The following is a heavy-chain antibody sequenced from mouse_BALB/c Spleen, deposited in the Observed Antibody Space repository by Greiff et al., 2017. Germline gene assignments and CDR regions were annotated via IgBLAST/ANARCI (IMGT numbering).Heavy chain of an antibody. V-gene: IGHV7-3*02. J-gene: IGHJ4*01. CDR2: IRNKANGYTT. CDR3: ARDNGYDPYYAMDY. Sequence: DVKLVESGGGLVQPGGSLRLSCATSGFTFTDYYMSWVRQPPGKALEWLGFIRNKANGYTTEYSASVKGRFTISRDNSQSILYLQMNTLRAEDSATYYCARDNGYDPYYAMDYWGQGTSGTVSS. CDR1: GFTFTDYY. D-gene: IGHD2-2*01.